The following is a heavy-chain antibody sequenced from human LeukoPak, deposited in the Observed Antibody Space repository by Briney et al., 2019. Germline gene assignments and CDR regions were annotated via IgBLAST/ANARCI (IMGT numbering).Heavy chain of an antibody. J-gene: IGHJ4*02. CDR3: ARDSGYDFWSGYYGY. CDR2: INPNSGGT. Sequence: ASVKVSCKXSGYTFTGYYMHWVRQAPRQGLEWMGWINPNSGGTNYAQKFQGRVTMTRDTSISTAYMELSRLRSDDTAVYYCARDSGYDFWSGYYGYWGQGTLVTVSS. V-gene: IGHV1-2*02. CDR1: GYTFTGYY. D-gene: IGHD3-3*01.